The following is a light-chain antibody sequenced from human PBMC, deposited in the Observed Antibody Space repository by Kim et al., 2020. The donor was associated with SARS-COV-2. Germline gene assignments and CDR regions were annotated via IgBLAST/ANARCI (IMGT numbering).Light chain of an antibody. CDR2: DAS. CDR3: QQRSNRPPGT. V-gene: IGKV3-11*01. J-gene: IGKJ2*01. CDR1: QSVSSY. Sequence: EIVMTQSPATLSLSPGERATLSCRASQSVSSYLAWYQQKPGQAPRLLIYDASNRATGIPARFSGSGSWTDFTLTISSLEPEDFAVYYCQQRSNRPPGTFGQGTKLEI.